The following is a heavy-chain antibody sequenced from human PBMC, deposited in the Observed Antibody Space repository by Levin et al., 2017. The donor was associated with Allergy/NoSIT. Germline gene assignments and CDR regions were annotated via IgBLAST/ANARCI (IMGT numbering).Heavy chain of an antibody. CDR3: ARQLGNFWSGYNYFAY. V-gene: IGHV3-48*03. Sequence: GGSLRLSCAASGFTFSSYEMNWVRRAPGKGLEWVSYISSTGSTIYSADSVQGRFTISRDNAKNSLYLHMTSLRAEDTAVYYCARQLGNFWSGYNYFAYWGQGTLVTVSS. D-gene: IGHD3-3*01. CDR2: ISSTGSTI. CDR1: GFTFSSYE. J-gene: IGHJ4*02.